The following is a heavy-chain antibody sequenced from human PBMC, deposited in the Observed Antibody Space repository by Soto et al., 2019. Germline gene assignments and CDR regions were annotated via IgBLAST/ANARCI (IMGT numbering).Heavy chain of an antibody. J-gene: IGHJ4*02. CDR3: ARVLSYCTNGVCWPDLSFDY. D-gene: IGHD2-8*01. V-gene: IGHV4-34*12. CDR1: TRSSSRYH. Sequence: PSETLPPTCADYTRSSSRYHRSWNHQPPSNHPDWVGDIIHGGSVSYSPSVKSRVTISVDTSKNQFSLKLSSVTAADTAVYYCARVLSYCTNGVCWPDLSFDYWGQGTLVTVSS. CDR2: IIHGGSV.